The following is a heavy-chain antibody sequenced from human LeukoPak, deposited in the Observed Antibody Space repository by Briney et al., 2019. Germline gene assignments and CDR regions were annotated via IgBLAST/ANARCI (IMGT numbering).Heavy chain of an antibody. CDR3: ARFGGGYGMDV. D-gene: IGHD2-15*01. CDR2: ISSSSSYI. V-gene: IGHV3-21*01. J-gene: IGHJ6*02. Sequence: PGGSLRLSCAASGFTFSSYSMNWVRQAPGKGLEWVSSISSSSSYIYYADSVKGRFTISRDNAKNSLYLQMNSLRAEDTAVYYCARFGGGYGMDVWGQGTTVSVSS. CDR1: GFTFSSYS.